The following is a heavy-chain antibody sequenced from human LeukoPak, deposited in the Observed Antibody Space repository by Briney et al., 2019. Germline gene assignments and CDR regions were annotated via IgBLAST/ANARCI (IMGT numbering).Heavy chain of an antibody. V-gene: IGHV4-38-2*02. Sequence: SETLSLTCTVSGYSISSGYYWGWIRQPPGKGLEWIGSIYHSESADYNPSLKSRVTISVDTTRNQFSLKLRSVTAADTAVYYCARGSTVRGVSLAPWIDYWGQGTLVTVSS. J-gene: IGHJ4*02. CDR1: GYSISSGYY. CDR2: IYHSESA. D-gene: IGHD3-10*01. CDR3: ARGSTVRGVSLAPWIDY.